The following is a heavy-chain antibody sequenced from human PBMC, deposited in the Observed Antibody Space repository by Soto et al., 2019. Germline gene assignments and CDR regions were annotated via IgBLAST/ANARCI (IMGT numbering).Heavy chain of an antibody. CDR1: GFTFDDYA. V-gene: IGHV3-9*01. D-gene: IGHD3-22*01. CDR3: AKDRDYDTSGLTDY. Sequence: DVQLVESGGGLVQPGRSLRLSCAASGFTFDDYAMHWVRQAPGKGLEWVSGISWNSGSIDYADSVKGRFTISRDNAKNSLYLQMNSLRAEDTALYYCAKDRDYDTSGLTDYWGQGTLVTVSS. J-gene: IGHJ4*02. CDR2: ISWNSGSI.